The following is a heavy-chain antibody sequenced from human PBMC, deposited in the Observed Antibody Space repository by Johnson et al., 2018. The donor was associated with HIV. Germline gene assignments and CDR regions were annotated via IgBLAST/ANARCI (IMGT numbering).Heavy chain of an antibody. CDR2: IYSGGST. CDR3: AKGMGELLRIDAFDI. Sequence: VQLVESGGGLVKTGGSLRLSCAASGFSFTNAWMSWVRQAPGKGLEWVSVIYSGGSTHYADSMKGRFTISRDNSKNTLYLQMNSLRAEDTAVYYCAKGMGELLRIDAFDIWGQGTMVTVSS. J-gene: IGHJ3*02. CDR1: GFSFTNAW. V-gene: IGHV3-66*01. D-gene: IGHD1-26*01.